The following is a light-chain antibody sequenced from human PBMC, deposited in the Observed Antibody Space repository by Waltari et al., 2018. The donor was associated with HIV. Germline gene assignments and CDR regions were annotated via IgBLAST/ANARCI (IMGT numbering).Light chain of an antibody. CDR2: DVN. CDR1: NSDVGTYDF. J-gene: IGLJ1*01. Sequence: QSALTQPASVSGSPGQSVNMSCPGSNSDVGTYDFVSWYQHNPGQAPHLIIYDVNTRPSGVSLRFSGSKSGNTASLTISGLQAEDEANYYCCSYAGGPFVFGSGT. CDR3: CSYAGGPFV. V-gene: IGLV2-23*02.